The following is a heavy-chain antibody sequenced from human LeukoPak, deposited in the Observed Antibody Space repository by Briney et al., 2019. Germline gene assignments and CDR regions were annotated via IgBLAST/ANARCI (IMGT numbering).Heavy chain of an antibody. CDR3: ARKGSSWQNWFDP. Sequence: SQTLSLTCAISGDSVSSNSAVWNWIRQSPSRGLEWLGRTYYRSKWYNDYAVPVKSRITINPDTSKNQFSLQLNSVTPEDTAVYYCARKGSSWQNWFDPWGQGTLVTVSS. J-gene: IGHJ5*02. D-gene: IGHD6-13*01. V-gene: IGHV6-1*01. CDR2: TYYRSKWYN. CDR1: GDSVSSNSAV.